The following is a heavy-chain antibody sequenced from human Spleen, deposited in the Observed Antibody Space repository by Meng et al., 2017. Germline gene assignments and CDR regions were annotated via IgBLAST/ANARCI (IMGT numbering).Heavy chain of an antibody. D-gene: IGHD3-3*01. J-gene: IGHJ4*02. CDR1: GFTFSSSW. CDR2: IVSDGGIT. Sequence: GESLKISCAASGFTFSSSWMHWVRQSPGKGLEWISRIVSDGGITNYADSVKGRFTISRDNAKNTLYLQMNSLGADDTAVYDCARDLGWVLFDYWGQGALVTVSS. CDR3: ARDLGWVLFDY. V-gene: IGHV3-74*01.